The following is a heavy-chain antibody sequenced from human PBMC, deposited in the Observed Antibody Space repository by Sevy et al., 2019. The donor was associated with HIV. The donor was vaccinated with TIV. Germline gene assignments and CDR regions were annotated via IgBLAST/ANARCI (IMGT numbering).Heavy chain of an antibody. Sequence: ASVKVSCKASAYSFTAYYVHWVRQAPGQGLEWMGWINPNSDGTNYARRFQGMVTMSTDTSISTAYMELSSLRSDDTAGYYCAGARIVFGGGGGLDVWGQGTTVTVSS. J-gene: IGHJ6*02. CDR3: AGARIVFGGGGGLDV. V-gene: IGHV1-2*02. CDR2: INPNSDGT. D-gene: IGHD3-16*01. CDR1: AYSFTAYY.